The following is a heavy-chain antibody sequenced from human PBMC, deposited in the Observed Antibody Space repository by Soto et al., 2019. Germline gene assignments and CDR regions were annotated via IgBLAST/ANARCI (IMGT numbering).Heavy chain of an antibody. V-gene: IGHV4-4*07. J-gene: IGHJ4*02. Sequence: ASETLSLTCTVSGASITTSSYWSWIRQPAGKGLEWIGRFSLSGTTNYNPSLRSRVTMSADVSKNQFSLRLTSVTAADTALYYCARGATPRGAPAWYYLDSWGQGPRVTVAS. CDR3: ARGATPRGAPAWYYLDS. CDR2: FSLSGTT. D-gene: IGHD1-26*01. CDR1: GASITTSSY.